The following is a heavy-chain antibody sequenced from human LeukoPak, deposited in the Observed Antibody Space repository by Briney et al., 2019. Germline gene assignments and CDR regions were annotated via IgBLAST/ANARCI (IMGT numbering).Heavy chain of an antibody. D-gene: IGHD3-22*01. Sequence: GRSLRLSCAASGFTFDDYAMHWVRQVPGKGLEWVSGISWNSGSIGYADSVKGRFTVSRDNAKNALYLQMNSLRAEDTALYYCAKDSTPYYYDSSGSYGTPVNWFDPWGQGTLVTVSS. J-gene: IGHJ5*02. CDR1: GFTFDDYA. CDR2: ISWNSGSI. V-gene: IGHV3-9*01. CDR3: AKDSTPYYYDSSGSYGTPVNWFDP.